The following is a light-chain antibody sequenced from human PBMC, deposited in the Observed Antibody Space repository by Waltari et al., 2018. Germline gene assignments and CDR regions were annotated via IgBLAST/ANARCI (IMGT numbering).Light chain of an antibody. CDR2: SAS. CDR1: EGINSY. CDR3: QQLNSYPCT. V-gene: IGKV1-9*01. J-gene: IGKJ3*01. Sequence: IQLTQSPSSLSASVGDSVHITCRSREGINSYLGWYQQKPGKARRLLFYSASTLQSGVPSRFSGSGSGTDFTLSISSLQPEDFATYFCQQLNSYPCTFGPGTKVDIK.